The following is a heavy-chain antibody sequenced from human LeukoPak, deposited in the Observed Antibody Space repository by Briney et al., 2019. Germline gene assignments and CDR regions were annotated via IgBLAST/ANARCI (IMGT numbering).Heavy chain of an antibody. J-gene: IGHJ4*02. D-gene: IGHD3-3*01. CDR2: IYYSGST. V-gene: IGHV4-39*01. Sequence: SETLSLTCTVSGGSISSSSYYWGWIRQPPGKGLEWIGSIYYSGSTYYNPSLKSRVTISVDTSKNQFSLKLSSVTAADTAVYYCARQTYYDFWSGLSHFDYWGQGTLVTVSS. CDR3: ARQTYYDFWSGLSHFDY. CDR1: GGSISSSSYY.